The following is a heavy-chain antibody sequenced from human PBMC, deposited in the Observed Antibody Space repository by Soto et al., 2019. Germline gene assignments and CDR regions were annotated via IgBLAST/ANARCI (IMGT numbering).Heavy chain of an antibody. Sequence: QLQLQESGPGLVKPSETLSLTCTVSGGSISSSSYYWGWIRQPPGKVLEWIGSIYYSGSTYYNPSLKSRVTISVDTSKNQFSLKLSSVTAADTAVYYCARGYSSSWYPFAYWGQGTLVTVSS. J-gene: IGHJ4*02. CDR1: GGSISSSSYY. CDR2: IYYSGST. V-gene: IGHV4-39*01. CDR3: ARGYSSSWYPFAY. D-gene: IGHD6-13*01.